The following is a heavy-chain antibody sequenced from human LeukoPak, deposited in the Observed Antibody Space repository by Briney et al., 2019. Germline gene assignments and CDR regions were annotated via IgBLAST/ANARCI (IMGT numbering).Heavy chain of an antibody. CDR1: GGTFSSYA. Sequence: GSSVKVSCKASGGTFSSYAISWVRQAPGQGLEWMGGIIPIFGTANYAQKFQGRVTITADESTSTAYMELSSLRSEDTAVYYCARGYCSGGSCYHAVDCWGQGTLVTVSS. V-gene: IGHV1-69*01. CDR2: IIPIFGTA. D-gene: IGHD2-15*01. CDR3: ARGYCSGGSCYHAVDC. J-gene: IGHJ4*02.